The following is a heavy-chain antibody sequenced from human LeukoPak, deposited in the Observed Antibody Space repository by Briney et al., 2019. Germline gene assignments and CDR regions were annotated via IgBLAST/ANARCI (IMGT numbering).Heavy chain of an antibody. CDR1: GGSFSGYY. CDR3: ARGLGYSSGWYSGVRYFDY. V-gene: IGHV4-34*01. D-gene: IGHD6-19*01. Sequence: SETLSLTCAVYGGSFSGYYWSWIRQPPGKGLEWIGEINHSGSTNYNPSPKSRVTISVDTSKNQFSLKLSSVTAADTAVYYCARGLGYSSGWYSGVRYFDYWGQGTLVTVSS. J-gene: IGHJ4*02. CDR2: INHSGST.